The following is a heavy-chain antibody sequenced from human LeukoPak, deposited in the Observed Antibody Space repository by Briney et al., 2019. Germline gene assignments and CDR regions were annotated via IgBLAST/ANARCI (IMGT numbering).Heavy chain of an antibody. Sequence: GGSLRLSCAASGFTFSSYAMSWVRQAPGKGLEWVPAISGSGGSTYYADSVKGRFTISRDNSKNTLYLQMNSLRAEDTAVYYCAREWYSSSSFDYWGQGTLVTVSS. CDR1: GFTFSSYA. CDR3: AREWYSSSSFDY. J-gene: IGHJ4*02. D-gene: IGHD6-6*01. V-gene: IGHV3-23*01. CDR2: ISGSGGST.